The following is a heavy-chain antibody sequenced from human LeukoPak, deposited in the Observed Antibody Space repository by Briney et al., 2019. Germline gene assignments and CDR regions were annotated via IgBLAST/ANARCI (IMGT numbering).Heavy chain of an antibody. CDR2: VYYSGRT. V-gene: IGHV4-39*01. CDR1: GGSTSSSTYY. D-gene: IGHD1-26*01. J-gene: IGHJ4*02. CDR3: ARYEGGTMFDY. Sequence: PSETLSLTCTVSGGSTSSSTYYWGWIRQPPGKGLDWIGSVYYSGRTYYNPSLKSRVTISIDTSKSQFSLKLSSVTAADTAVYYCARYEGGTMFDYWGQGTLVTVSS.